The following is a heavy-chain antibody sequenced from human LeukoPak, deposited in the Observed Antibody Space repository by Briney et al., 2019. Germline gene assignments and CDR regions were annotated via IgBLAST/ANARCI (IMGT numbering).Heavy chain of an antibody. CDR2: IYYSGST. V-gene: IGHV4-59*12. J-gene: IGHJ5*02. CDR3: ARDLISTTYQWGDYYDSSGTHWFDP. D-gene: IGHD3-22*01. Sequence: SETLSLTCTVSGGSISSYYWSWIRQPPGKGLEWIGYIYYSGSTNYNPSLKSRVTISVDTSKNQFSLKLSSVTAADTAVYYCARDLISTTYQWGDYYDSSGTHWFDPWGQGTVVTVSS. CDR1: GGSISSYY.